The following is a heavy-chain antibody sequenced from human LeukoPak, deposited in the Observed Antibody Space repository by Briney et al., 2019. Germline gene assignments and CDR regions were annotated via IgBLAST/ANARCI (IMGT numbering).Heavy chain of an antibody. V-gene: IGHV4-39*07. CDR3: ARDEKKSGCVDY. CDR2: IYYSGST. Sequence: SETLSLTCTVSGGSISSGGYYWGWIRQPPGKGLEWIGSIYYSGSTYYNPSLKSRVTISVDTSKNQFSLKLSSVTAADTAVYYCARDEKKSGCVDYWGQGTLVTVSS. J-gene: IGHJ4*02. D-gene: IGHD1-26*01. CDR1: GGSISSGGYY.